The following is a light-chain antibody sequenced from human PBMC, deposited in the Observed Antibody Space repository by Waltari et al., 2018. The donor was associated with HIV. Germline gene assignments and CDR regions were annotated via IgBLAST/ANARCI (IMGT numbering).Light chain of an antibody. Sequence: EIVLTQSPGTLSVSPGGSATLSCRARQSVASNYLAWYQQTLGKAPRLLVYGASSRATDIPARFSGSGSGTDFTLTISRLEPEDSAVYYCQQYGRSPYTFGQGTKLEIK. V-gene: IGKV3-20*01. J-gene: IGKJ2*01. CDR2: GAS. CDR1: QSVASNY. CDR3: QQYGRSPYT.